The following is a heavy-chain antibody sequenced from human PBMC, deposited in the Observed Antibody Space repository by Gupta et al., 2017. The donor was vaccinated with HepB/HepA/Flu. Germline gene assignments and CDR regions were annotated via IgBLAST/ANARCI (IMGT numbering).Heavy chain of an antibody. D-gene: IGHD6-13*01. CDR3: ATATYLTIAAAGPYFDY. J-gene: IGHJ4*02. V-gene: IGHV1-24*01. CDR1: GYTLTELS. Sequence: QVQLVQYGAEVKKPGASVKVSCKVSGYTLTELSMHWVRQAPGKGREWMGGFDPEDGETIYAQKFQGRVTMTEDTSTDTAYMELSSLRSEDTAVYYCATATYLTIAAAGPYFDYWGQGTLVTVSS. CDR2: FDPEDGET.